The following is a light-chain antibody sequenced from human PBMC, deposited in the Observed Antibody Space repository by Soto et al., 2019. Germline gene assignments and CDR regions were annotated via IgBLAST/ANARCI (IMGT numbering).Light chain of an antibody. J-gene: IGLJ1*01. CDR1: NIESKS. CDR3: QVWDTNSDHCV. Sequence: SYELAQPPAVSVAPGQTARIPCGGDNIESKSVHWSQQMPGQAPVLVVRDYSDRHSAIPERCSGSNSANTATLTISRVEAGDGADYYCQVWDTNSDHCVFGAGTKVTVL. CDR2: DYS. V-gene: IGLV3-21*02.